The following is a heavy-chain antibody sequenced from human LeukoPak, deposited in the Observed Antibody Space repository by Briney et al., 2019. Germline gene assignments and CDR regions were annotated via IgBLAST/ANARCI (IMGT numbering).Heavy chain of an antibody. CDR3: VGGRWELRPYYFDY. Sequence: GGSLRLSCAASGFTFSSYAMTWVRHAPGKGLEWVSAISGGGGSTYHADSVKGRFTISRDNSKNTLYLQMDSLRAEDTAVYYCVGGRWELRPYYFDYWGQGTLVTVSS. V-gene: IGHV3-23*01. J-gene: IGHJ4*02. CDR2: ISGGGGST. D-gene: IGHD1-26*01. CDR1: GFTFSSYA.